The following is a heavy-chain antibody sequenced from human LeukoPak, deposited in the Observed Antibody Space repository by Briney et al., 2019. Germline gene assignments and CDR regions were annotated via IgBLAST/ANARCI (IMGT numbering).Heavy chain of an antibody. Sequence: NPGGSLRLSCAASGFTFSNAWMSWVRQAPGKGLEWIGEINHSGSTNYNPSLKSRVTISVDTSKNQFSLKLSSVTAADTAVYYCARSRSRGSWYRYWGQGTLVTVSS. J-gene: IGHJ4*02. V-gene: IGHV4-34*01. CDR1: GFTFSNAW. D-gene: IGHD6-13*01. CDR3: ARSRSRGSWYRY. CDR2: INHSGST.